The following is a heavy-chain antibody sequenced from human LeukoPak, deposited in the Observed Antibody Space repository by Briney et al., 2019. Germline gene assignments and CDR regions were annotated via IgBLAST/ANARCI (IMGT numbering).Heavy chain of an antibody. CDR1: GYTFTGYY. V-gene: IGHV1-2*02. D-gene: IGHD6-13*01. J-gene: IGHJ4*02. CDR2: INPNSGGT. Sequence: ASLKVSCKASGYTFTGYYMHWVRQAPGQGLGWMGWINPNSGGTNYAQKFQGRVTMTRDTSINTVYMELSRLRSDDTAVYYCARSLSNWYSNWGQGTLVTVSS. CDR3: ARSLSNWYSN.